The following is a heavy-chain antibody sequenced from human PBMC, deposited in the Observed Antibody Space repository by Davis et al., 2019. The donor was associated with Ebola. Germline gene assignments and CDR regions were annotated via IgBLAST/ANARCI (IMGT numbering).Heavy chain of an antibody. CDR2: MNPNIGNT. CDR1: GYTFTSYD. V-gene: IGHV1-8*01. Sequence: AASVKVSCKASGYTFTSYDINWVRQAAGQGLEWMGWMNPNIGNTGYAQKFQGRVTMTRDTSISTAYMELSSLRSEDTAVYYCVRGSYYGDFYGMDVWGRGTAVTVSS. CDR3: VRGSYYGDFYGMDV. J-gene: IGHJ6*04. D-gene: IGHD4-17*01.